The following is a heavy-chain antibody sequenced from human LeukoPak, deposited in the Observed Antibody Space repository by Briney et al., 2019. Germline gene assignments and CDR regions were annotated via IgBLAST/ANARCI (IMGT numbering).Heavy chain of an antibody. CDR1: GDSIRSYY. CDR2: LYYSGST. CDR3: ARRNDPYGLDV. V-gene: IGHV4-59*01. J-gene: IGHJ6*02. D-gene: IGHD1-1*01. Sequence: SETLSLTCTVSGDSIRSYYWSWIRQPPGKGLEWIGYLYYSGSTNYNPSLKSRVTISVDTSKNQFSLKLSSVTAADTAVYYCARRNDPYGLDVWGQGTTVTVSS.